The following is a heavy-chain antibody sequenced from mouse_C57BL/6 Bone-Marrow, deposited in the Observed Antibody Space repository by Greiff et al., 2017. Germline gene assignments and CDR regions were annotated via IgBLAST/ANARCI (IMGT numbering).Heavy chain of an antibody. CDR1: GFTFSSYA. CDR3: ARDYYGSTFYWFDY. D-gene: IGHD1-1*01. CDR2: ISDGGSYT. V-gene: IGHV5-4*01. Sequence: EVQGVESGGGLVKPGGSLKLSCAASGFTFSSYAMSWVRQTPEKRLEWVATISDGGSYTYYPDNVKGRFTISRDNAKTNLYLQMSHLKSEDTAMYYCARDYYGSTFYWFDYWGQGTTLPVSS. J-gene: IGHJ2*01.